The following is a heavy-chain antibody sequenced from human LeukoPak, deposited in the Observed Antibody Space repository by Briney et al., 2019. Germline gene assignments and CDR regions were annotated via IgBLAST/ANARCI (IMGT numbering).Heavy chain of an antibody. CDR1: GGSISSSNW. J-gene: IGHJ4*02. CDR3: ARTGGSGWYSRNYFDY. D-gene: IGHD6-19*01. Sequence: SETLSLTCAVSGGSISSSNWWSCVRQPPGKGLEWIGEIYHSGSTNYNPSLKSRVTISVDKSKNQFSLKLSSVTAADTAVYYCARTGGSGWYSRNYFDYWGQGTLVTVSS. V-gene: IGHV4-4*02. CDR2: IYHSGST.